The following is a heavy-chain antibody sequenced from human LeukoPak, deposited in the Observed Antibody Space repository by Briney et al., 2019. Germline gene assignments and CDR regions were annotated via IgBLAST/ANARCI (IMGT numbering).Heavy chain of an antibody. CDR1: GGSISSYY. D-gene: IGHD3-3*01. V-gene: IGHV4-4*07. CDR2: IYTSGST. CDR3: AREDVLRFFSDYYYYYMDV. J-gene: IGHJ6*03. Sequence: KSSETLSLTCTVSGGSISSYYWSWIRQPAGKGLEWIGRIYTSGSTNYNPSLKSRVTMSVDTSKNQFSLKLSSVTAADTAVYYCAREDVLRFFSDYYYYYMDVWGKGTTVTVSS.